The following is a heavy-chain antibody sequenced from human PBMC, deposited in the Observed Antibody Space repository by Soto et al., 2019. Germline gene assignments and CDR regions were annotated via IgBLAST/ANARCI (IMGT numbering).Heavy chain of an antibody. CDR3: ATCQLGEYYYAMDI. CDR1: GDSITTYKW. D-gene: IGHD7-27*01. J-gene: IGHJ6*02. CDR2: MYDSGNT. Sequence: QVQLQQSGPGLVKPLGTLSLTCGVSGDSITTYKWWTWVHQTPGKGREWIGEMYDSGNTRYNPSLQSRVTISKDTSKNQLSLRLSSVTVADTAVYYCATCQLGEYYYAMDIWGQGTTVTVSS. V-gene: IGHV4-4*02.